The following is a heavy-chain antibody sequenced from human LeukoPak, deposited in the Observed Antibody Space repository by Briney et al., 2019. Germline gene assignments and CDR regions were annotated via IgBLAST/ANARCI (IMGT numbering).Heavy chain of an antibody. CDR1: GFTFSTSS. D-gene: IGHD1-26*01. CDR3: AREDSGSFDS. J-gene: IGHJ4*02. V-gene: IGHV3-30*04. Sequence: GGSLRLSCEDSGFTFSTSSMHWVRQAPGKGLEWVAVISYDGRNTYYADSVKGRFTISRDNSKKTMFLQMDSLRVEDTAVYYCAREDSGSFDSWGQGTLVIVSS. CDR2: ISYDGRNT.